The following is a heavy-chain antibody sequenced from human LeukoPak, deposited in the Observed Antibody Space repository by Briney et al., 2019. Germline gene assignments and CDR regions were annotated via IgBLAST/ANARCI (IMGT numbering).Heavy chain of an antibody. Sequence: GGSLRLSCAASGFTFSSHAMSWVRQTPGKGLEWVSGISGSGGDTYYTDSVKGRFTISRDNSKNTLYVQMNSLRAEDTGVYYCAKDLLSSSYYNGMDVWGQGTTVTVSS. CDR3: AKDLLSSSYYNGMDV. CDR2: ISGSGGDT. J-gene: IGHJ6*02. V-gene: IGHV3-23*01. D-gene: IGHD2-21*01. CDR1: GFTFSSHA.